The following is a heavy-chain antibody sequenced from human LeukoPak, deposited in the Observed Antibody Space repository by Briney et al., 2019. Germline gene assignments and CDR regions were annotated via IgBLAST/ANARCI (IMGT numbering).Heavy chain of an antibody. CDR2: IYPGDSET. CDR1: GFSFTNYW. V-gene: IGHV5-51*01. CDR3: ARYRYCSGGTCYSARVHYSMDV. Sequence: ESLKISCKGSGFSFTNYWIGWVRQMLGKGLEWMGIIYPGDSETRYSPSFQGQVTISADKSISTAYLQWRSLKASDTAMYYCARYRYCSGGTCYSARVHYSMDVWGKGTTVTVSS. D-gene: IGHD2-15*01. J-gene: IGHJ6*03.